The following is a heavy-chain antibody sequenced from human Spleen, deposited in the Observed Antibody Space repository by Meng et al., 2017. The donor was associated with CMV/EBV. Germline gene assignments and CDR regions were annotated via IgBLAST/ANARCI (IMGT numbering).Heavy chain of an antibody. D-gene: IGHD4-11*01. CDR2: ITHDGSDT. J-gene: IGHJ4*02. Sequence: LSCAASGFIFSAFAMHWVRQAPGKGLEWVSIITHDGSDTYYADSVKGRFTISRDNSNNTLSLQMNSLRPDDTAVFYCTRGYSNGLDNWGQGTLVTVSS. V-gene: IGHV3-30*04. CDR3: TRGYSNGLDN. CDR1: GFIFSAFA.